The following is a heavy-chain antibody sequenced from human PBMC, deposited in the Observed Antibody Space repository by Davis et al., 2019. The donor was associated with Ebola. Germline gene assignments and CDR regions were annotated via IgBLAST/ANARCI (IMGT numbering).Heavy chain of an antibody. Sequence: AASVPVSCKPSGYTFTSYYMHWVRQPPGQGLDWMGIINPSGGSTSYAQKFQGRVTMTRDTSTSTVYMELSSLRSEDTAVYYCARWGVVPAAIGMDVWGQGTTVTVSS. CDR2: INPSGGST. D-gene: IGHD2-2*02. CDR1: GYTFTSYY. CDR3: ARWGVVPAAIGMDV. V-gene: IGHV1-46*01. J-gene: IGHJ6*02.